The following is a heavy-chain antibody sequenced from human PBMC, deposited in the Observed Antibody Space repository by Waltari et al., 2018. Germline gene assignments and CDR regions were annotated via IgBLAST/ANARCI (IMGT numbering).Heavy chain of an antibody. Sequence: QMVESGGGVVQPGRSLRLSCAASGFTFSSYGMHWVRQAPGKGLEWVAVISYDGSNKYYADSVKGRFTISRDNSKNTLYLQMNSLRAEDTAVYYCANADKAAAAPSMGFDYWGQGTLVTVSS. CDR2: ISYDGSNK. CDR1: GFTFSSYG. V-gene: IGHV3-30*18. CDR3: ANADKAAAAPSMGFDY. D-gene: IGHD2-15*01. J-gene: IGHJ4*02.